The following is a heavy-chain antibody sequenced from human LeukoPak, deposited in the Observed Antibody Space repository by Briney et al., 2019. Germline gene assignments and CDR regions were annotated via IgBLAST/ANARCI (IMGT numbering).Heavy chain of an antibody. J-gene: IGHJ3*02. D-gene: IGHD2-21*02. CDR3: ARDPALVVTATDAFDI. V-gene: IGHV3-30-3*01. Sequence: GGSLRLPCAASGFTFSSYAMHWVRQAPGKGLEWVAVISYDGSNKYYADSVKGRFTISRDNSKNTLYLQMNSLRAEDTAVYYCARDPALVVTATDAFDIWGQGTMVTVSS. CDR1: GFTFSSYA. CDR2: ISYDGSNK.